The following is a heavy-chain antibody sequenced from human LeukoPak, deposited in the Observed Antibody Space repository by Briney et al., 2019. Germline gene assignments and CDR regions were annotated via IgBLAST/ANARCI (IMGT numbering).Heavy chain of an antibody. V-gene: IGHV3-23*01. D-gene: IGHD3-22*01. Sequence: PGGSLRLSCAASWFTYSRYAVIWVRPAPGGRVECVSAICGCGGSTYSADSVKGRFTISRDNSTNTLYLQMNSLRAEDTAVYYCAKDYLQASYDSSGYQLGYFQHWGQGTLVTVSS. CDR3: AKDYLQASYDSSGYQLGYFQH. CDR1: WFTYSRYA. J-gene: IGHJ1*01. CDR2: ICGCGGST.